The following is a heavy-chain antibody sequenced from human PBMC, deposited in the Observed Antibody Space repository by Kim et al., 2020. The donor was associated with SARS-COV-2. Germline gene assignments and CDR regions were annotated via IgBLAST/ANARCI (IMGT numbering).Heavy chain of an antibody. D-gene: IGHD2-2*01. V-gene: IGHV3-30*18. CDR3: AKDGGYCSSTSCSFGWF. CDR1: GFTFSSYG. J-gene: IGHJ5*01. Sequence: GGSLRLSCAASGFTFSSYGMHWVRQAPGKGLEWVAVISYDGSNKYYADSVKGRFTISRDNSKNTLYLQMNSLRAEYTAVYYCAKDGGYCSSTSCSFGWF. CDR2: ISYDGSNK.